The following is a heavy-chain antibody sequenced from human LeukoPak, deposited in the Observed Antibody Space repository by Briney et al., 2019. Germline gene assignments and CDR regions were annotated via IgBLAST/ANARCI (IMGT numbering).Heavy chain of an antibody. CDR3: AREPTAVGL. J-gene: IGHJ4*02. D-gene: IGHD1-26*01. CDR1: GFTFDDYA. CDR2: ISWNSGII. Sequence: GGSLRLSCAASGFTFDDYAMHWVRQAPGKGLEWVSGISWNSGIIDYADSVKGRFTISRDNAKNTLYLQMNSLRAEDTAVYFCAREPTAVGLWGQGTLVTVSS. V-gene: IGHV3-9*01.